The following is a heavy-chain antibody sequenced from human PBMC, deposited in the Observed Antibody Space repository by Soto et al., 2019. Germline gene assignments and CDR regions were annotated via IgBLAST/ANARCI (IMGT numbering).Heavy chain of an antibody. V-gene: IGHV1-18*01. CDR1: GYTFTSYG. J-gene: IGHJ4*02. D-gene: IGHD1-1*01. Sequence: QVHLVQSGAEVGKPGASVKVSCKGSGYTFTSYGIAWVRQAPGQGLEWMGWISAHNDNTNYAQKVQGRVTVTRDTSTSTAYMELRSLRSDDTDVYYCARGRYGDYWGQGALVTVSS. CDR3: ARGRYGDY. CDR2: ISAHNDNT.